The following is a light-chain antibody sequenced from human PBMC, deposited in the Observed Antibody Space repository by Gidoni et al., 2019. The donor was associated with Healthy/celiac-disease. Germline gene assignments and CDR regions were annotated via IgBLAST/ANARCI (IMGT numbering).Light chain of an antibody. CDR1: SSDVGSYNL. CDR3: CSYAGSSTYV. Sequence: QSALTQPASVSGSPGQSITITCTGTSSDVGSYNLVPWYQQHPGKAPKLMIYEGSKRPSGVSNRFSGSKSGNTASLTISGLHAEDEADYYCCSYAGSSTYVFGTGTKVTVL. CDR2: EGS. J-gene: IGLJ1*01. V-gene: IGLV2-23*01.